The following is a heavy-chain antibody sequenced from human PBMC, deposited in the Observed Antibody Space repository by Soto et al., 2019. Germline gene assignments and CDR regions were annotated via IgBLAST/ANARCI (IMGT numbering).Heavy chain of an antibody. J-gene: IGHJ4*02. CDR1: GGTFYTYA. V-gene: IGHV1-69*01. CDR3: AIDVSIMTSVFGL. D-gene: IGHD2-21*01. CDR2: ITPMIGTT. Sequence: QVHLVQSGAEVKRPGCSVRVSCRASGGTFYTYAFTWVRQAPGQGIEWMGGITPMIGTTKYAQKFHGRVTISAGESAPTSYMELINLRSDDTAVYYGAIDVSIMTSVFGLWGQRTPITVSS.